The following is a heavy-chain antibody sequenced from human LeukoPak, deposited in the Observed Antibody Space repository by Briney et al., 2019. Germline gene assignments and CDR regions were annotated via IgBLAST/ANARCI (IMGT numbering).Heavy chain of an antibody. V-gene: IGHV4-61*02. CDR2: IYTSGST. D-gene: IGHD4-17*01. J-gene: IGHJ4*02. CDR1: GGSISSGSYY. Sequence: SETLSLTCTVSGGSISSGSYYWSWIRQPAGKGLEWIGRIYTSGSTNYNPSLKSRITISVDTSKNLFSLKLSSVTAADTAVYSCAGAALYGDYLPSFDYWAQEPLVTFS. CDR3: AGAALYGDYLPSFDY.